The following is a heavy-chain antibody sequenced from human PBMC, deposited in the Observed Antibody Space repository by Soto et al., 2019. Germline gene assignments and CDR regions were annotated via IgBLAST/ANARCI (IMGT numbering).Heavy chain of an antibody. J-gene: IGHJ4*02. CDR2: IIPIFGTA. CDR1: GGTFSSYA. Sequence: QVQLVQSGAEVKKPGSSVKVSCKASGGTFSSYAISWVRQAPGQGLEWMGGIIPIFGTANHAQKFQGRVTIIAEESTGTVYMELNSLRSDDTAIYYCAGGWGYDSTDYYYAYWGQGTLVIVSS. V-gene: IGHV1-69*01. CDR3: AGGWGYDSTDYYYAY. D-gene: IGHD3-22*01.